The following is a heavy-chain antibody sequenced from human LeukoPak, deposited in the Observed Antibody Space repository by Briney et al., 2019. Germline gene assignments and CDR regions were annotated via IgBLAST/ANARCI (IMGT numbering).Heavy chain of an antibody. D-gene: IGHD1-26*01. J-gene: IGHJ4*02. V-gene: IGHV3-23*01. Sequence: PGGSLRLSCAASGFTFSGYAMSWVRQAPGKGLEWVSTTSRSGGSTYYADSVKGRFTISRDNAKNTLYLQMNSLRAEDTAVYYCARDRSRWELLLGYWGQGTLVTVSS. CDR1: GFTFSGYA. CDR2: TSRSGGST. CDR3: ARDRSRWELLLGY.